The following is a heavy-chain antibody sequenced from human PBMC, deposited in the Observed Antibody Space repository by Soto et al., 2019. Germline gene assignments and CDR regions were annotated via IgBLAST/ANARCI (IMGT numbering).Heavy chain of an antibody. CDR1: GGTFSSYA. Sequence: QVQLVQSGAEVKKPGSSVKVSCKASGGTFSSYAISWVRQAPGQGLEWMGGIIPIFGTANYAQKFQGRVTVTAAESTSTAYMELGSRRPADTAVDSCARADHYAPYNWFGPWGQGTRVTVSS. CDR2: IIPIFGTA. J-gene: IGHJ5*02. D-gene: IGHD4-17*01. CDR3: ARADHYAPYNWFGP. V-gene: IGHV1-69*12.